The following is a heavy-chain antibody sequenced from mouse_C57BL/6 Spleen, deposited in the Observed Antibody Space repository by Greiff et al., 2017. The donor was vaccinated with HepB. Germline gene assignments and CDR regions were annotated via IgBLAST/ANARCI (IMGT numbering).Heavy chain of an antibody. D-gene: IGHD2-10*01. CDR3: ARSLLAMDY. J-gene: IGHJ4*01. V-gene: IGHV1-82*01. Sequence: QVQLQQSGPELVKPGASVKISCKASGYAFSSSWMNWVKQRPGKGLEWIGRIYPGDGDTNYNGKFKGKATLTADKSSSTAYMQLSSLTSEDSAVYFCARSLLAMDYWGQGTSVTVSS. CDR1: GYAFSSSW. CDR2: IYPGDGDT.